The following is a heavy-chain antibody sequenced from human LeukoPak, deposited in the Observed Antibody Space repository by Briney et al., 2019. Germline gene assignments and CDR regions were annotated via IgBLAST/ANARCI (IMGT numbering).Heavy chain of an antibody. V-gene: IGHV1-69*13. Sequence: EASVKVSCKASGGTFSSYAISWVRQAPGQGLEWMGGIIPIFGTANYAQKFQGRVTITADESTSTAYVELSSLRSEDTAVYYCAREGGYNSDRDAFDIWGQGTMVTVSS. J-gene: IGHJ3*02. CDR1: GGTFSSYA. CDR3: AREGGYNSDRDAFDI. CDR2: IIPIFGTA. D-gene: IGHD5-24*01.